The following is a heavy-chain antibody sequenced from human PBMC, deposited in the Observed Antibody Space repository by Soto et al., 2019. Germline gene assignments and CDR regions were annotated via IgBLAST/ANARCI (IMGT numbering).Heavy chain of an antibody. J-gene: IGHJ6*02. Sequence: GGSLRLSCAASGFTFSSYSMNWVRQAPGKGLEWVSYISSSSSTIYYADSVKGRFTISRDNAKNSLYLQMNSLRDEDTAVYYCARDLSDYYGSGSYYGRYYYYYGMDVWGQGTTVTVSS. D-gene: IGHD3-10*01. V-gene: IGHV3-48*02. CDR2: ISSSSSTI. CDR3: ARDLSDYYGSGSYYGRYYYYYGMDV. CDR1: GFTFSSYS.